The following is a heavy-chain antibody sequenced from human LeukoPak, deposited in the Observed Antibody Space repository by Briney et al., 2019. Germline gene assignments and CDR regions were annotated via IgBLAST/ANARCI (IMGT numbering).Heavy chain of an antibody. D-gene: IGHD5-12*01. V-gene: IGHV4-4*02. J-gene: IGHJ4*02. CDR2: IYHSGST. CDR1: SGSISSSNW. Sequence: SGTLSLTCAVSSGSISSSNWWSWVRQPPGKGLEWIGEIYHSGSTNYNPSLKSRVTISVDKSKNQFSLKLSSVTAADTAVYYCARFLPYYAGRGYSGYELYYFDYWGQGTLVTVSS. CDR3: ARFLPYYAGRGYSGYELYYFDY.